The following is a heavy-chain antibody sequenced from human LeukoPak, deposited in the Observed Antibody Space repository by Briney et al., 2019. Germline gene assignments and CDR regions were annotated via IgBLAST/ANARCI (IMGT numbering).Heavy chain of an antibody. Sequence: ASVKVSCKASGYTFTSYDINWVRQATGQGLEWMGWMNPNSGNTCYAQKFKGRVTMTRNTSISTAYMELSSLRSEDTAVYSCARGHVIAAAGSWGQGTLVTVSS. CDR3: ARGHVIAAAGS. CDR1: GYTFTSYD. D-gene: IGHD6-13*01. J-gene: IGHJ4*02. V-gene: IGHV1-8*01. CDR2: MNPNSGNT.